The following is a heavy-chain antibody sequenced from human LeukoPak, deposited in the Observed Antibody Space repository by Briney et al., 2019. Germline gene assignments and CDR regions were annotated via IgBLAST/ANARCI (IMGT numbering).Heavy chain of an antibody. D-gene: IGHD3-22*01. CDR1: GFTFSSYE. Sequence: PGGSLRLSCAASGFTFSSYEVNWVRQAPGKGLEWVSYISSSGSTIYYADSVKGRFTISRDNAKNSLYLQMNSLRAEDTAVYYCARGTMIXVVTPSGIDYWGQGTLVTVSS. V-gene: IGHV3-48*03. CDR3: ARGTMIXVVTPSGIDY. J-gene: IGHJ4*02. CDR2: ISSSGSTI.